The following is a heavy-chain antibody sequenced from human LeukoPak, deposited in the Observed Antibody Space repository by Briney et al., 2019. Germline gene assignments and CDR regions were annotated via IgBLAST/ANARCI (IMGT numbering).Heavy chain of an antibody. CDR3: ARAHYYDSSGYWSPAFDI. D-gene: IGHD3-22*01. J-gene: IGHJ3*02. Sequence: SETLSLTCTVSGGSISSYYWSWIRQPPGKGLEWIGYIYYSGSTNYNPSLKSRVTISVDTSKNQFSLKLSSVTAADTAVYYCARAHYYDSSGYWSPAFDIWGQGTMVTVSS. CDR1: GGSISSYY. V-gene: IGHV4-59*01. CDR2: IYYSGST.